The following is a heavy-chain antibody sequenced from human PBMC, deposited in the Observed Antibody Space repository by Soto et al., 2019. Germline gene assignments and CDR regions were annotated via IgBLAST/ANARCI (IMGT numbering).Heavy chain of an antibody. CDR2: IYFGGRT. CDR3: ARDGFFGISGYFDY. CDR1: GGSVNSGDYY. D-gene: IGHD3-3*01. Sequence: PSETLSLTCSVSGGSVNSGDYYWNWIRQPPGKGLEWIGYIYFGGRTYYSPSLKSRVTILIDMSKNQFSLTLSSVTAADTAVYYCARDGFFGISGYFDYWGQGALVTVSS. V-gene: IGHV4-30-4*01. J-gene: IGHJ4*02.